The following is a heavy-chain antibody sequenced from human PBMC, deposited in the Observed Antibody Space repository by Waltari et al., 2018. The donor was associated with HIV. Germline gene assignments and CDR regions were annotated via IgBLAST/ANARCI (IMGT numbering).Heavy chain of an antibody. CDR3: ARRHSSWSWFDP. Sequence: QLQLQESGPGLVKPSETLSLTCTVSGDSVTSSGFYWGWIRHPPGKGLEWIGAIYFTGGTFYNPSLKSRVTISVDTSMNQFSLKLTSVTAADRAVYYCARRHSSWSWFDPWGQGTLVTVSS. D-gene: IGHD6-13*01. J-gene: IGHJ5*02. CDR2: IYFTGGT. CDR1: GDSVTSSGFY. V-gene: IGHV4-39*01.